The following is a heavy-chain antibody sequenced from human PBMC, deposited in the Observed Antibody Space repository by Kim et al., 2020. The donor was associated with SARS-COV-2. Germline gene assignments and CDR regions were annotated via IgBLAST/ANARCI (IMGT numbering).Heavy chain of an antibody. CDR1: GFTFSSYA. V-gene: IGHV3-30*04. Sequence: GGSLRLSCAASGFTFSSYAMHWVRQAPGKGLEWVAVISYDGSNKYYADSVKGRFTISRDNSKNTLYLQMNSLRAEDTAVYYCARGSGGVYYYFSYWGQGT. D-gene: IGHD2-8*02. J-gene: IGHJ4*02. CDR2: ISYDGSNK. CDR3: ARGSGGVYYYFSY.